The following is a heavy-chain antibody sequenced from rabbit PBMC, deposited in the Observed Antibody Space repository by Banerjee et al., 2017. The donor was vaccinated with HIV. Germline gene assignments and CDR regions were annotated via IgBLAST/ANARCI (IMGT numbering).Heavy chain of an antibody. J-gene: IGHJ4*01. CDR2: INTSSGNT. V-gene: IGHV1S40*01. Sequence: QSLEESGGDLVKPEGSLTLTCTASGFSFTNKYVMCWVRQAPGKGLEWIACINTSSGNTVYASWAKGRFTISKTSSTTVTLQMTSLTGADTATYFCARYYIYGYAGGTSAANLWGPGTLVTVS. D-gene: IGHD6-1*01. CDR3: ARYYIYGYAGGTSAANL. CDR1: GFSFTNKYV.